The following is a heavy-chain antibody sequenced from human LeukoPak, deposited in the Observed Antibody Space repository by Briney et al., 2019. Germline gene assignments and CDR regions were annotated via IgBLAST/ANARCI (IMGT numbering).Heavy chain of an antibody. CDR2: ISAYNGNT. V-gene: IGHV1-18*01. Sequence: ASVKVSCKASGYTFTSYGISWVRQAPGQGLEWMGWISAYNGNTNYAQKLQGRVTMTTDTSTSTAYMELRSLGSDDTAVYYCARDRVPLRSYNWFDPWGQGTLVTVSS. CDR3: ARDRVPLRSYNWFDP. CDR1: GYTFTSYG. J-gene: IGHJ5*02. D-gene: IGHD1-1*01.